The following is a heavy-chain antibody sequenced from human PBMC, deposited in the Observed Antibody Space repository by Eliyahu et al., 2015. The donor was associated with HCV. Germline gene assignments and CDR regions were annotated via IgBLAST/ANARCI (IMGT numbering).Heavy chain of an antibody. J-gene: IGHJ5*02. Sequence: VQPGGSLRLSCAGSGFTFTTYAMTWVRQAPGKGLEWVSAISVFGDNTYYADSVRGRFSISRDNSRNTLYLQMNSLRLEDTAIYYCALGSGWPDPWGQGTLVTVSS. CDR2: ISVFGDNT. V-gene: IGHV3-23*01. D-gene: IGHD6-19*01. CDR1: GFTFTTYA. CDR3: ALGSGWPDP.